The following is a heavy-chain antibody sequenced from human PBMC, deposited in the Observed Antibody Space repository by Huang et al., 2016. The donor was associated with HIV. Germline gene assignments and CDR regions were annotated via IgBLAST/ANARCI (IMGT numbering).Heavy chain of an antibody. CDR3: TGALASDTGMDV. V-gene: IGHV3-72*01. J-gene: IGHJ6*02. CDR2: SRKKVRSYTT. Sequence: EVQLVESGGGLVQPGGSLRLSCAASGFTFSDHYMDWVRQAQGKGLEWVGRSRKKVRSYTTEYAASVKGRFTISRDDSETSLYLQMNSLRTEDSAVYYCTGALASDTGMDVWGQGTTVTVSS. CDR1: GFTFSDHY. D-gene: IGHD6-19*01.